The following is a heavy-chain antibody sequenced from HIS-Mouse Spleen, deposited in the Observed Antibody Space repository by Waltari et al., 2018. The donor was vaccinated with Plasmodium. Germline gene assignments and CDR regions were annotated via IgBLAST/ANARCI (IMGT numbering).Heavy chain of an antibody. Sequence: EVQLVESGGGLVQPGRSLRLSCAASGFTFDDYAMHWVRQAPGKGLEWVSSISSSSSYIYYADSVKGRFTISRDNAKNSLYLQMNSLRAEDTAVYYCARESSSSWYFDYWGQGTLVTVSS. CDR2: ISSSSSYI. V-gene: IGHV3-21*01. D-gene: IGHD6-13*01. J-gene: IGHJ4*02. CDR1: GFTFDDYA. CDR3: ARESSSSWYFDY.